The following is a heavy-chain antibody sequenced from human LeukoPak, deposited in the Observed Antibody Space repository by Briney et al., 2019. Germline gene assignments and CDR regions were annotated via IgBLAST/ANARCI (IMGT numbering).Heavy chain of an antibody. CDR2: ISGSGGST. CDR3: AKGYRVVPAKIYGMDV. J-gene: IGHJ6*02. Sequence: GRSLRLSCAASGFTFSSYAMHWVRQAPGKGLEWVSAISGSGGSTYYADSVKGRFTISRDNSKNTLYLQMNSLRAEDTAVYYCAKGYRVVPAKIYGMDVWGQGTTVTVSS. V-gene: IGHV3-23*01. CDR1: GFTFSSYA. D-gene: IGHD2-2*01.